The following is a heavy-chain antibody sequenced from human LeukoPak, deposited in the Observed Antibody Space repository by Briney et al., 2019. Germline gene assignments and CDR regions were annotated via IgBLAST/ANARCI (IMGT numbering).Heavy chain of an antibody. D-gene: IGHD6-19*01. J-gene: IGHJ4*02. CDR2: IWYDGSNK. CDR3: ARGSSRIAVIPQGY. CDR1: GFTFSSYV. V-gene: IGHV3-33*01. Sequence: GGSLRLSCAASGFTFSSYVMHCVRQAPGKGLEWVAVIWYDGSNKYYADSVKGRFTISRDNSKNTLYLQMNSLRAEDTAVYYRARGSSRIAVIPQGYWGQGTLVTVSS.